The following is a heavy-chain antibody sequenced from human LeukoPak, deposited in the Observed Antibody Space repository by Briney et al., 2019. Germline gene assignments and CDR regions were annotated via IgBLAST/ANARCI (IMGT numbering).Heavy chain of an antibody. CDR3: ARQVWQQLVRDYYGMDV. V-gene: IGHV1-18*01. Sequence: ASVKVSCKASGYTFTIYGIRWVRQAPGQGLEWMGWISAYNGNTNYAQKLQGRVTMTTDTSTSTAYMELRSLRSDDTAVYYCARQVWQQLVRDYYGMDVWGQGTTVTVSS. CDR2: ISAYNGNT. J-gene: IGHJ6*02. CDR1: GYTFTIYG. D-gene: IGHD6-13*01.